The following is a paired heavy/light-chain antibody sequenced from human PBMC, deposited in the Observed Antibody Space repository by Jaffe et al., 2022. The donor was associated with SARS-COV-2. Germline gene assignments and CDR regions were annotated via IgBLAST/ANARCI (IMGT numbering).Heavy chain of an antibody. D-gene: IGHD6-19*01. J-gene: IGHJ4*02. CDR1: GFTFSDYY. CDR2: ISSSGSTI. CDR3: ARDSAGSEWLVPYYFDY. V-gene: IGHV3-11*01. Sequence: QVQLVESGGGLVKPGGSLRLSCAASGFTFSDYYMSWIRQAPGKGLEWVSYISSSGSTIYYADSVKGRFTISRDNAKNSLYLQMNSLRAEDTAVYYCARDSAGSEWLVPYYFDYWGQGTLVTVSS.
Light chain of an antibody. V-gene: IGKV3-11*01. J-gene: IGKJ3*01. CDR1: QSVSSY. CDR3: QQRSNWPK. Sequence: EIVLTQSPATLSLSPGERATLSCRASQSVSSYLAWYQQKPGQAPRLLIYDASNRATGIPARFSGSGSGTDFTLTISSLEPEDFAVYYCQQRSNWPKFGPGTKVDIK. CDR2: DAS.